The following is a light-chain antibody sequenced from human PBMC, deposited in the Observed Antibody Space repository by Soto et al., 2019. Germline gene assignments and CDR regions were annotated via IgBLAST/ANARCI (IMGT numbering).Light chain of an antibody. Sequence: QSVLTQPPSASGSPGQSVTISCTGTSSDVGGYNYVSWYQQYPGKAPKLLIYGNTNRPSGVPDRFSGSKSGTSASLAITGLQAEDEADYYCLSFDSSLSVVFGGGTKLTVL. CDR3: LSFDSSLSVV. CDR2: GNT. V-gene: IGLV2-8*01. CDR1: SSDVGGYNY. J-gene: IGLJ2*01.